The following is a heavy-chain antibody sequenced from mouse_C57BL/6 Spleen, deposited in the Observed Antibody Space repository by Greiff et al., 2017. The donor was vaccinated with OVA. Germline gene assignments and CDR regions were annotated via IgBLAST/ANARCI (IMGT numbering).Heavy chain of an antibody. V-gene: IGHV14-3*01. Sequence: EVQLQQSVAELVRPGASVKLSCTASGFNIKNTYMHWVKQRPEQGLEWIGRIVPANGNTKYAPKFQGKATITADTSSNTAYLQLSSLPSEDTAIYYCARDYYGSNWCFAVWGTGTPVTVSS. CDR1: GFNIKNTY. J-gene: IGHJ1*03. D-gene: IGHD1-1*01. CDR2: IVPANGNT. CDR3: ARDYYGSNWCFAV.